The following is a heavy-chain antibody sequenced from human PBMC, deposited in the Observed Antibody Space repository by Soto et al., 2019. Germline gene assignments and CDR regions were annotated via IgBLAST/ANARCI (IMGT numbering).Heavy chain of an antibody. Sequence: GESLKISCAASGFTVSSNYMSWVRQAPGKGLEWVSVIYSGGSTYYADSVKGRFTISRDNSKNTLYLQMNSLRAEDTAVYYCARMGVIPFYYYGMDVWGQGTTVTVSS. J-gene: IGHJ6*02. CDR1: GFTVSSNY. CDR3: ARMGVIPFYYYGMDV. V-gene: IGHV3-66*01. D-gene: IGHD3-16*02. CDR2: IYSGGST.